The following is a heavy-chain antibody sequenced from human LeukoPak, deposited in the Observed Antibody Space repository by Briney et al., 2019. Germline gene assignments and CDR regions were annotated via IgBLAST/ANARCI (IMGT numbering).Heavy chain of an antibody. CDR2: ISSSSSTI. D-gene: IGHD4-23*01. CDR1: GFTFSSYS. Sequence: GGSLRLSCAASGFTFSSYSMNWVRQAPGKGLEWVSYISSSSSTIYYADSVKGRFTISRDNSKNTLYLQMNSLRAEDTAVYYCAKSTPPSYYYYYYGMDVWGQGTTVTVSS. J-gene: IGHJ6*02. V-gene: IGHV3-48*01. CDR3: AKSTPPSYYYYYYGMDV.